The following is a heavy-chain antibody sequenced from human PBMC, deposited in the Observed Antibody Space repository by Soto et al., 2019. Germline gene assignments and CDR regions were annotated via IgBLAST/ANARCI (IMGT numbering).Heavy chain of an antibody. D-gene: IGHD6-19*01. J-gene: IGHJ6*02. CDR3: ARHPGYSSGWYAHGMDV. Sequence: QLQLQESGPGLVKPSETLSLTCTVSGGSISSSSYYWGWIRQPPGKGLEWIGSIYYSGSTYYNPSLKSRVTISVDTSKNQFSLKLSSVTAADTAVYYCARHPGYSSGWYAHGMDVWGQGTTVTVSS. CDR1: GGSISSSSYY. CDR2: IYYSGST. V-gene: IGHV4-39*01.